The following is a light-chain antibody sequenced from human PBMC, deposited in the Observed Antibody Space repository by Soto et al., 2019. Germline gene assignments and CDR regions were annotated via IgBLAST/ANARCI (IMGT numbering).Light chain of an antibody. CDR3: QQYTNTNNPWM. CDR2: AAS. CDR1: QDIRNE. J-gene: IGKJ1*01. V-gene: IGKV1-6*01. Sequence: AIPMTQSPSSLSASVGDRVTITCRASQDIRNELGWYQQRPGKAPKLLIYAASTLQSGVPSRFSASGSGTDFTLTISSLQPEDSATYYCQQYTNTNNPWMFGQGTKVEI.